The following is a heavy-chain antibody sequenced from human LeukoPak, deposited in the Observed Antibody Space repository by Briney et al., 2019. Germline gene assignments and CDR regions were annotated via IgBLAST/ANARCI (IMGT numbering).Heavy chain of an antibody. CDR1: GGSISSYC. Sequence: PSETLSLTCTVSGGSISSYCWIWIWQSAEKGLEWIGSIYYSGSTYYNPSLKSRVTISVDTSKNQFSLKLSSVTAADTAVYYCARQTLGQWLVLRRKPRGTFDPWGQGTLVTVSS. CDR3: ARQTLGQWLVLRRKPRGTFDP. CDR2: IYYSGST. V-gene: IGHV4-59*05. D-gene: IGHD6-19*01. J-gene: IGHJ5*02.